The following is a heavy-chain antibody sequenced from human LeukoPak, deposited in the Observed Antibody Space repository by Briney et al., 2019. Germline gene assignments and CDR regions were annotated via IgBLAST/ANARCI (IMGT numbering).Heavy chain of an antibody. CDR2: IIPIFGTA. CDR1: GGTFSSYA. D-gene: IGHD2-15*01. J-gene: IGHJ1*01. V-gene: IGHV1-69*05. Sequence: SVKVSCKASGGTFSSYAISWVRQTPGQGLEWMGGIIPIFGTANYAQKFQGRVTITTDESTSTAYMELSSLRSEDTAVYYCAREVVVSSGFQHWGQGTLVTVSS. CDR3: AREVVVSSGFQH.